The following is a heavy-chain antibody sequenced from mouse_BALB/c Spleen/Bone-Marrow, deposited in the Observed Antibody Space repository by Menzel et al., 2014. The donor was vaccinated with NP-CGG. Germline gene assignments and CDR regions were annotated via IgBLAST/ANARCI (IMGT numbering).Heavy chain of an antibody. CDR3: ARHAYYDQTEVSFVY. CDR2: ISGGGSYT. CDR1: GFSFNSYG. Sequence: DVKLVESGGFFVNSLGSLKLSCAASGFSFNSYGMSWVRQTPEKRLEWVATISGGGSYTFYPDSVKGRFTISRDNAKNNLYLQLSSLRSEDTALYYCARHAYYDQTEVSFVYWGQGTLVTVSA. V-gene: IGHV5-9-2*01. J-gene: IGHJ3*01. D-gene: IGHD2-4*01.